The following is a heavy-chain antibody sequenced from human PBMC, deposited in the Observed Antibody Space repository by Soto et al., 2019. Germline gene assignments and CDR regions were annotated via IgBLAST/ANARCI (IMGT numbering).Heavy chain of an antibody. V-gene: IGHV4-4*07. CDR3: ARGQRFSDWFDP. D-gene: IGHD3-3*01. J-gene: IGHJ5*02. CDR1: GGTISGYY. CDR2: IYSSGST. Sequence: QVQLQESGPGLVKPSETLSLNCTVTGGTISGYYWTWIRQSAGGGLEWIGRIYSSGSTNYNPSPKMRVTISPDTSMNHFSPRLSSVTAADTAVYYCARGQRFSDWFDPWGQGTLVTVSS.